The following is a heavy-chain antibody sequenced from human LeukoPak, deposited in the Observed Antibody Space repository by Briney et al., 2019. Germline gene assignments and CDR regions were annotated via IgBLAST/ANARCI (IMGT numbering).Heavy chain of an antibody. D-gene: IGHD3-22*01. CDR3: AREGRYYYDSSGYYATPYFDY. Sequence: PSETLSLTCTVSGGSISSSSYYWGWIRQPPGKGLEWIGSIYYSGSTYYNPSLKSRVTISVDTSKNQFSLKLSSVTAADTAVYYCAREGRYYYDSSGYYATPYFDYWGQGTLVTVSS. CDR1: GGSISSSSYY. V-gene: IGHV4-39*02. J-gene: IGHJ4*02. CDR2: IYYSGST.